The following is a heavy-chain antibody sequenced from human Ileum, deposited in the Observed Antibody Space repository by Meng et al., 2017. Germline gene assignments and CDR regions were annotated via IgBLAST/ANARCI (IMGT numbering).Heavy chain of an antibody. J-gene: IGHJ5*01. Sequence: VELGDAGGGLVQPGESLRLSCASSGFNFNSQSMSWVRQAPGKGLEWVSVTTDWNGKAYYADSVKGRFTISRDNSKNTLYLQMNSLRVDDTAVYYCVNRAWLESWGQGTLVTVSS. CDR3: VNRAWLES. CDR2: TTDWNGKA. V-gene: IGHV3-23*04. D-gene: IGHD3-10*01. CDR1: GFNFNSQS.